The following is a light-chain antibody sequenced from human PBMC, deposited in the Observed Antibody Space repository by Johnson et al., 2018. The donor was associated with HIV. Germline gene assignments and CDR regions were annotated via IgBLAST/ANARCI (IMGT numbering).Light chain of an antibody. J-gene: IGLJ1*01. V-gene: IGLV1-51*01. Sequence: QSVLTQPPSVSAAPGQKVTISCSGSSSNIGNNYVSWYQQLPGTGPKLLIYDNNKRPSGIPDRFSGSKSGTSAALGITGLQTGDEADYYCGTLDSSLSAYVFGTGTKVTVL. CDR1: SSNIGNNY. CDR3: GTLDSSLSAYV. CDR2: DNN.